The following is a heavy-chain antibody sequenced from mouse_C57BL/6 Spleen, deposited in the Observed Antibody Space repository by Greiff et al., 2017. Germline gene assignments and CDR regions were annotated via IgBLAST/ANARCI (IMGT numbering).Heavy chain of an antibody. CDR3: TRDHYGSSYWFAY. CDR1: GFTFSSYA. J-gene: IGHJ3*01. D-gene: IGHD1-1*01. V-gene: IGHV5-9-1*02. Sequence: EVKLMESGEGLVKPGGSLKLSCAASGFTFSSYAMSWVRQTPEQRLEWVAYISSGGDYIYYAATVKGRFTISRDNARNTLYLQMSSLKSEDTAMYYCTRDHYGSSYWFAYWGQGTLVTVSA. CDR2: ISSGGDYI.